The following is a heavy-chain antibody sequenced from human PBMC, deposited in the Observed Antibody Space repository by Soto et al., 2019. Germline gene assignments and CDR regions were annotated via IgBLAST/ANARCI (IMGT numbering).Heavy chain of an antibody. D-gene: IGHD3-22*01. CDR1: GGSISSGGYY. V-gene: IGHV4-31*03. Sequence: QVQLQESGPGLVKPSQTLSLTCTVSGGSISSGGYYWSWIRQHPGKGLEWIGYIYYSGSTYNNPSLKSRVTISVDSSKNQFSLKLSSVTAADTAVYYCASLIYDSIAGWLVPWGQGTLVTVSS. CDR3: ASLIYDSIAGWLVP. CDR2: IYYSGST. J-gene: IGHJ5*02.